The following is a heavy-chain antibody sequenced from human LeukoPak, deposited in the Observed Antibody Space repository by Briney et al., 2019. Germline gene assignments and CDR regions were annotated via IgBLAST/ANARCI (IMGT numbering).Heavy chain of an antibody. CDR1: GYSISSGYY. CDR2: IYHSGST. D-gene: IGHD1-26*01. CDR3: ARGVGATDDY. J-gene: IGHJ4*02. V-gene: IGHV4-38-2*02. Sequence: SETLSLTCTVSGYSISSGYYWGWIRQPPGKGLEWIGSIYHSGSTYYNPSLKSRVTISVDTSKNQFSLKLSSVTAADTAVYYCARGVGATDDYWGQGTLVTVSS.